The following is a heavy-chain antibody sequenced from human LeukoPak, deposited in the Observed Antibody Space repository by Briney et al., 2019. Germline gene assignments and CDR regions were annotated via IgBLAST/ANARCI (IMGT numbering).Heavy chain of an antibody. CDR2: MNPNSGNT. J-gene: IGHJ4*02. CDR1: GYTFTSYD. V-gene: IGHV1-8*01. CDR3: ARMGSGWYYFDY. D-gene: IGHD6-19*01. Sequence: ASVKVSCKASGYTFTSYDINWVRQATGQGLEWMGWMNPNSGNTGYAQKFQGRVTMTRNTSISTAYMELSSLRSEDTAVYYCARMGSGWYYFDYRGQGTLVTVSS.